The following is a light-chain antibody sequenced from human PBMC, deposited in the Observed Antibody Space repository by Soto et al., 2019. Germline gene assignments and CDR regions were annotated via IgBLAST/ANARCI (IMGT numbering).Light chain of an antibody. J-gene: IGKJ1*01. CDR2: VAS. V-gene: IGKV1-39*01. CDR3: QQSYSTSPWT. Sequence: DIQMTQSPSSLSASVGDRVTITCRASQSISNFLNWYQHIPGKAPKLLIYVASSLQSGVPSRFSGSGSGTEFTLTISSLQPEDFATYYCQQSYSTSPWTFGQGTKVEI. CDR1: QSISNF.